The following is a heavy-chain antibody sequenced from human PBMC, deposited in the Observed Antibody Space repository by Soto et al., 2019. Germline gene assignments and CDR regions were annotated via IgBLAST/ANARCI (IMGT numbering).Heavy chain of an antibody. V-gene: IGHV1-24*01. Sequence: GASVKVSCKVSGYTLTELSMHWVRQAPGKGLEWMGGFDPEDGETIYAQKFQGRVTMTEDTSTDTAYMELSSLRSEDTAVYYCATVVSVTRPYYFDCWGQGTLVTVSS. CDR2: FDPEDGET. D-gene: IGHD4-4*01. CDR3: ATVVSVTRPYYFDC. CDR1: GYTLTELS. J-gene: IGHJ4*02.